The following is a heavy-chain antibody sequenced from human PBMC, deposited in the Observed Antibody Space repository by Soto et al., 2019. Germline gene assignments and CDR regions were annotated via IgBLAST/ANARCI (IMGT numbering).Heavy chain of an antibody. V-gene: IGHV1-69*13. J-gene: IGHJ4*02. CDR2: IIPIFGTA. CDR3: ARETYDSSGYYSDY. CDR1: GGTLSSYA. D-gene: IGHD3-22*01. Sequence: GAAVKVSCKASGGTLSSYAISWVLQAPGQGLEWMGGIIPIFGTANDAQKFQGRVTITADESTSTAYMELSSLRSEDTAVYYCARETYDSSGYYSDYWGQGTLVTVSS.